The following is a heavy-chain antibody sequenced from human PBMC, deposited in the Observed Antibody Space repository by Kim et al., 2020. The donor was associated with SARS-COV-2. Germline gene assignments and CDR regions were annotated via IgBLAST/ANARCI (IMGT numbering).Heavy chain of an antibody. D-gene: IGHD3-10*01. CDR2: ISGSGGST. Sequence: GGSLRLSCAASGFTFSSYAMSWVRQAPGKGLEWVSAISGSGGSTYYPDSVKGRFTISRDNSKNTLYLQMNSLRAEDTAVYYCANYGSGSYYMSYYYYGMDVWGQGTTVTVSS. V-gene: IGHV3-23*01. J-gene: IGHJ6*02. CDR1: GFTFSSYA. CDR3: ANYGSGSYYMSYYYYGMDV.